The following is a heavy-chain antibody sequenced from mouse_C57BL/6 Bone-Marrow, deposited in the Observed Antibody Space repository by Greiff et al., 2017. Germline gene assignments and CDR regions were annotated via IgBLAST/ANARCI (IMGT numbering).Heavy chain of an antibody. D-gene: IGHD1-1*01. J-gene: IGHJ4*01. CDR2: IDPSDSYT. Sequence: QVQLQQPGAELVMPGASVKLSCKASGYTFTSYWMHWVKQRPGQGLEWIGEIDPSDSYTNYNQKFKGKSTLTVDKSSSTAYMQLSSRTSEDSAVYYCARRGYYGSSSMDYWGQGTSVTVSS. CDR1: GYTFTSYW. CDR3: ARRGYYGSSSMDY. V-gene: IGHV1-69*01.